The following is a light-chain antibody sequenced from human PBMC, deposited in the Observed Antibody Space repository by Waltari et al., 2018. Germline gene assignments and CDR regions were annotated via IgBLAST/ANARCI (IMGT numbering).Light chain of an antibody. CDR2: YDS. J-gene: IGLJ3*02. Sequence: SYVLTQPPSVSVAPGKTARITCGGNDIGSKSVHWYQQKPGQAPVVVMSYDSDRPSGIPERFSGSNSGNTATLTITRVEAGDEADYYCQVWDRNPDHTDVFGGGTRVTVL. CDR3: QVWDRNPDHTDV. CDR1: DIGSKS. V-gene: IGLV3-21*04.